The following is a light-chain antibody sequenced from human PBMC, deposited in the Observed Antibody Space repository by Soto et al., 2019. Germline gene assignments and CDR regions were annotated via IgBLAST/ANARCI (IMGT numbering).Light chain of an antibody. CDR2: RAS. J-gene: IGKJ1*01. CDR1: QSVLYSSNNKDY. V-gene: IGKV4-1*01. CDR3: LQYYTTPWT. Sequence: DIVMPQSPDSLAVSLGERATINCKSSQSVLYSSNNKDYLAWYQQKPGQPPKLLIFRASTRESGVPDRFSGSGSGTDFTLTISGLPAEDVAVYYCLQYYTTPWTFGQGTKVEIK.